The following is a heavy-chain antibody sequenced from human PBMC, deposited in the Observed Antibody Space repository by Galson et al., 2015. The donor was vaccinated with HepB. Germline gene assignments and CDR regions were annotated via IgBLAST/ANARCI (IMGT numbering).Heavy chain of an antibody. Sequence: SLRLSCAASGFTFSSYGMHWARQAPGKGLEWVALIWYDGRNEYYADSVKGRFTISRDNSKNTLYLQMNSLRAEDTAVYYCARERARDSYGCFDGSGQGTLVTVSS. D-gene: IGHD5-18*01. CDR2: IWYDGRNE. V-gene: IGHV3-33*01. J-gene: IGHJ4*02. CDR3: ARERARDSYGCFDG. CDR1: GFTFSSYG.